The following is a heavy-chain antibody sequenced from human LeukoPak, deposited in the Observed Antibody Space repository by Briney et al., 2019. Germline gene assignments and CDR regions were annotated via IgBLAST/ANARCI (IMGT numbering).Heavy chain of an antibody. V-gene: IGHV3-23*01. CDR3: AKVAYNWISYGPFDY. D-gene: IGHD1-20*01. CDR2: ISGSGSGT. J-gene: IGHJ4*02. CDR1: GFTFSTYA. Sequence: GGSLRLSCAASGFTFSTYAMTWVRQAPGQGLEWVSSISGSGSGTYYADSVKGRFTISRDNSKNTLYLQMNSLRAEDTAVYYCAKVAYNWISYGPFDYWGQGTLVIVSS.